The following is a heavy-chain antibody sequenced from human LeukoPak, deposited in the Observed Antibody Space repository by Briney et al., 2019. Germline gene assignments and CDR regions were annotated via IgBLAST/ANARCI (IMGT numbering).Heavy chain of an antibody. V-gene: IGHV1-69*13. Sequence: SVKVSCKASGGTFSSYAISWVRQAPGQGLEWMGGIIPIFGTANYAQKFQGRVTITADESTSTAYMELSSLRSEDTAVYYCATDGYSGSYYYFDYWGQGTLVTVSS. CDR1: GGTFSSYA. CDR3: ATDGYSGSYYYFDY. CDR2: IIPIFGTA. J-gene: IGHJ4*02. D-gene: IGHD1-26*01.